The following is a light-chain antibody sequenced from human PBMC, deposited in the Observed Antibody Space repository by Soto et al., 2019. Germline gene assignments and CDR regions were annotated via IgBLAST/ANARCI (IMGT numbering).Light chain of an antibody. CDR1: SGHSSYA. CDR2: LNSDGSH. Sequence: QRVLTQSPSASASLGASVKLTCTLSSGHSSYAIAWHQQQPEKGPRYLMKLNSDGSHSKGDGIPDRFSGSSSGAERYLTISSLRSEDEADYYCQTWGSGGVFGGGTQLTVL. V-gene: IGLV4-69*01. CDR3: QTWGSGGV. J-gene: IGLJ2*01.